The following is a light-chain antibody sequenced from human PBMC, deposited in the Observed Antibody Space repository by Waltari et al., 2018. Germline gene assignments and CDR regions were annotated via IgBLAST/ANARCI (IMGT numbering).Light chain of an antibody. CDR1: AFPKPH. V-gene: IGLV3-25*03. CDR2: KDT. Sequence: SYRLTQPPSVSVPPGQTARLTCSGDAFPKPHSSWYSQKAGQAPVLVIYKDTERASGIPERFSGSSSGTTVTLTIRGAQAEDEADYYCQSADGSGAYRAFGGGTKLTVL. J-gene: IGLJ2*01. CDR3: QSADGSGAYRA.